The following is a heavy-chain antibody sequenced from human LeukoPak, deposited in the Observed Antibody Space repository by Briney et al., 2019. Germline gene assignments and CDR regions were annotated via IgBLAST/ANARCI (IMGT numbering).Heavy chain of an antibody. Sequence: SETLSLTCTFSGGSISTYYWTWIRQPPGKGLEWIGYIHYSGSTNYNSSLKNRVTISIDTSKNQFSLKLSSMTAADTAVYYCASGPRSGSYDFWGQGALVIVSS. CDR3: ASGPRSGSYDF. CDR2: IHYSGST. V-gene: IGHV4-59*01. CDR1: GGSISTYY. J-gene: IGHJ4*02. D-gene: IGHD1-26*01.